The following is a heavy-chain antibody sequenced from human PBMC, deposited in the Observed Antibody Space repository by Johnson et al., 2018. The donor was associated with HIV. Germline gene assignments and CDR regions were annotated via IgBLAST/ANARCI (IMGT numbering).Heavy chain of an antibody. CDR3: ARRMVQGVIITSGAFDI. V-gene: IGHV3-30*03. Sequence: QVQLVESGGGVVQPGRSLRLSCAASGFTFSSYAMHWVRQAPGKGLEWVAIISYDGSNKYYADSVKGRVTISRDNSKNTLYLQMNSLRAEDTAVYYCARRMVQGVIITSGAFDIWGQGTMVTVSS. J-gene: IGHJ3*02. CDR1: GFTFSSYA. CDR2: ISYDGSNK. D-gene: IGHD3-10*01.